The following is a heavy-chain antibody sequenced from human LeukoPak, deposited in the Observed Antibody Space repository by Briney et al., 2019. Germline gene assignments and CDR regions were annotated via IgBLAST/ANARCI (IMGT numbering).Heavy chain of an antibody. CDR1: GFTSSSYA. CDR3: ASYDSSGFGYDY. J-gene: IGHJ4*02. Sequence: GGSLRLSCAASGFTSSSYAMHWVRQAPGKGLEYVSAISSNGGSTYYANSVKGRFTISRDNSKNTLYLQMGSLRAGDMAVYYCASYDSSGFGYDYWGQGTLATVS. CDR2: ISSNGGST. V-gene: IGHV3-64*01. D-gene: IGHD3-22*01.